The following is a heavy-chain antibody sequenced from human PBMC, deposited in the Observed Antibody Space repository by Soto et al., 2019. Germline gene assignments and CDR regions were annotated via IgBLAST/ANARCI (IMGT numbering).Heavy chain of an antibody. D-gene: IGHD6-13*01. J-gene: IGHJ5*02. V-gene: IGHV3-7*01. CDR1: GYTFSKSW. Sequence: GSLRLSCVASGYTFSKSWMNWVRQAPGKGLQWVANINQDGSEKSYVDSVKGRFTISRDNARNSLFLQMDSLGVDDTAVYFCSRPYSSSRYFDPWGQGTLVTVS. CDR3: SRPYSSSRYFDP. CDR2: INQDGSEK.